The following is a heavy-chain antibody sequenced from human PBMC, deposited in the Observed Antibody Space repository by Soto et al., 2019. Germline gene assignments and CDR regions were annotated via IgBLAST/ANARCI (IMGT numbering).Heavy chain of an antibody. V-gene: IGHV1-69*06. CDR2: IIPIFGTA. J-gene: IGHJ4*01. CDR3: ARNRDTAMVPYYFDY. CDR1: GGTFSSYA. D-gene: IGHD5-18*01. Sequence: GASVKVSCKASGGTFSSYAISWVRQAPGQGLEWMGGIIPIFGTANYAQKFQGRVTITADKSTSTAYMELSSLRSEDTAVYYCARNRDTAMVPYYFDYWGHGTLVTVSS.